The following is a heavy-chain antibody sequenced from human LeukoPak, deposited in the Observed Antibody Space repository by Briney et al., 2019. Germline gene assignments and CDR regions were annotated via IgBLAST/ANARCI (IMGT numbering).Heavy chain of an antibody. D-gene: IGHD1-26*01. J-gene: IGHJ4*02. Sequence: SETLSLTCTVSGGSISSYYWSWIRQPPGKGLEWIGYNPYSGNTNYNPSLKSRVTISVDTSKNHFSLNLSSVTAVDTAVYYCARVGSGSFDYWGQGTLVTVSS. CDR2: NPYSGNT. CDR1: GGSISSYY. V-gene: IGHV4-59*01. CDR3: ARVGSGSFDY.